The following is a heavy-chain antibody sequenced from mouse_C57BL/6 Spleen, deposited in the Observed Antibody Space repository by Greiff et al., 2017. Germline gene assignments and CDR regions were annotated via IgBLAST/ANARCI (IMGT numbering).Heavy chain of an antibody. CDR1: GFSLPSYG. J-gene: IGHJ4*01. Sequence: VKLLESGPGLVQPSQSLSITCTVSGFSLPSYGVHWVRQSPGKGLDWLGVIWSGGSTDYTAAFISRLSISKDNSKSQVCFKMTSLQADDTAIYYCASPDYYAMDDWGQGTSVTVSS. CDR3: ASPDYYAMDD. V-gene: IGHV2-2*01. CDR2: IWSGGST.